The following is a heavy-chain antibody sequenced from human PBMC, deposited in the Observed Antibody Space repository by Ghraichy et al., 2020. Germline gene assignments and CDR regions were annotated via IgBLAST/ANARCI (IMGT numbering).Heavy chain of an antibody. CDR3: ARRGYSYGQIDY. V-gene: IGHV4-59*08. CDR1: GGSISSYY. Sequence: SQTLSLTCTVSGGSISSYYWSWIRQPPGKGLEWIGYIYYSGSTNYNPSLKSRVTISVDTSKKQFSLKLSSVTAADTAVYYCARRGYSYGQIDYWGQGTLVTVSS. J-gene: IGHJ4*02. CDR2: IYYSGST. D-gene: IGHD5-18*01.